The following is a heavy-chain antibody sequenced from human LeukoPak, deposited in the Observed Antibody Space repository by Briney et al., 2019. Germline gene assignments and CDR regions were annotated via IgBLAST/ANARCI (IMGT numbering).Heavy chain of an antibody. CDR2: IIPIFGTA. Sequence: SVKVSCKASGGTFSSYAISWVRQAPGQGLEWMGGIIPIFGTANYAQKFQGRVTITTDESTSTAYMELRSLRSDDTAVYYCARVHLVGATTGVGFDYWGQGTLVTVSS. J-gene: IGHJ4*02. V-gene: IGHV1-69*05. CDR3: ARVHLVGATTGVGFDY. CDR1: GGTFSSYA. D-gene: IGHD1-26*01.